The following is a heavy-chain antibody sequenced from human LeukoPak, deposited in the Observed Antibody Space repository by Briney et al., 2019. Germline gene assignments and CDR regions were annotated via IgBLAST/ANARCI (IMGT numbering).Heavy chain of an antibody. CDR1: GFSVSNNY. V-gene: IGHV3-66*01. CDR3: ARSTGEEYGDYLRY. Sequence: GGSLRLSCAASGFSVSNNYINWVRQAPGKALEWVSVTYSDGSTYYADSVKGRFTISRDNSKNTLFVQMNSLRAEDTAVYYCARSTGEEYGDYLRYWGKGTLVTVSS. CDR2: TYSDGST. J-gene: IGHJ4*02. D-gene: IGHD4-17*01.